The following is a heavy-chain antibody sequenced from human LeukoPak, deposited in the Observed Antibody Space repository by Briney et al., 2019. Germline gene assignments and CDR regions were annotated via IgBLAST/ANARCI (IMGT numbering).Heavy chain of an antibody. V-gene: IGHV4-39*07. CDR3: ARDARIVGATTIDY. D-gene: IGHD1-26*01. Sequence: SETLSLTCTVSGGSISSSSYYWGWIRQPPGKGLEWIGDSNYSGRTYYNPSLKSRVTISVDTSKNQFSLKLSSVTAADTALYYCARDARIVGATTIDYWGQGTLVTVSS. J-gene: IGHJ4*02. CDR1: GGSISSSSYY. CDR2: SNYSGRT.